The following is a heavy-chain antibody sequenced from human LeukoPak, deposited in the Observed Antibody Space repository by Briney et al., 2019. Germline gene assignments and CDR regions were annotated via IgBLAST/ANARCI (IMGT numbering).Heavy chain of an antibody. CDR1: GYTLTELS. CDR3: ATGPLGELSWNWFDP. CDR2: FNPEDGET. V-gene: IGHV1-24*01. Sequence: ASVTVSCKVSGYTLTELSMHWVRQAPGKGLEGMGGFNPEDGETIYAQKFQGRVTMTEDTSTDTAYMELSSLRSEDTAVYYCATGPLGELSWNWFDPWGQGTLVTVSS. J-gene: IGHJ5*02. D-gene: IGHD3-16*02.